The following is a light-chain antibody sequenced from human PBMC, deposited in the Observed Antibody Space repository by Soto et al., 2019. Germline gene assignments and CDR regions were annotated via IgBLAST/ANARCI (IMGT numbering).Light chain of an antibody. Sequence: IVMTQSPATLSVSPGERATLSCRASQSISDKLAWYQQKPGQAPRLLIYGASTRATGVPVRFSGSGSGTEFTLTITSLQTEDFAVYYCQEYNNWRPLTFGGGTKVEMK. CDR3: QEYNNWRPLT. V-gene: IGKV3-15*01. CDR2: GAS. J-gene: IGKJ4*01. CDR1: QSISDK.